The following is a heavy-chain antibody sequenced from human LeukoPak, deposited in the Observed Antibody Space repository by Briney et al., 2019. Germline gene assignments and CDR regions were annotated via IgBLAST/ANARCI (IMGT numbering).Heavy chain of an antibody. J-gene: IGHJ3*02. CDR2: INAGNGNT. D-gene: IGHD1-26*01. CDR3: ASTSGSYAFDI. V-gene: IGHV1-3*01. Sequence: ASVKVSCKASGYTFTSYAMHWVRQAPGQRLEWMGWINAGNGNTKYSQKFQGRVTITRDTSASTAYMKLSSLRSEDTAVYYCASTSGSYAFDIWGQGTMVTVSS. CDR1: GYTFTSYA.